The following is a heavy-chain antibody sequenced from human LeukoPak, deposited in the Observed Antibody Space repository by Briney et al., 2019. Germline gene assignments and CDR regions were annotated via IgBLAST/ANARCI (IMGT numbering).Heavy chain of an antibody. D-gene: IGHD2-2*01. V-gene: IGHV4-38-2*02. Sequence: SETLSLTCTVSGYSISSGYYWGWIRQPPGKGLECIGSIDRSGSTSYNPSLKSRVTISVDTSKNQFSLKVSSVTAADTAVYYCARVPHCSSTPRCYLGGHHMDVWGKGNTVAVSS. CDR1: GYSISSGYY. CDR2: IDRSGST. J-gene: IGHJ6*03. CDR3: ARVPHCSSTPRCYLGGHHMDV.